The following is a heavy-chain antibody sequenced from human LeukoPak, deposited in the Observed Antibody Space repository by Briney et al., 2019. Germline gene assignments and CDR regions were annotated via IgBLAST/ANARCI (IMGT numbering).Heavy chain of an antibody. J-gene: IGHJ4*02. V-gene: IGHV4-34*01. CDR2: IHPYGTF. CDR1: GGSCGDYY. D-gene: IGHD5-24*01. Sequence: SETLSLTCAVYGGSCGDYYCSWIRQPPGKGLEWIGEIHPYGTFYYNSSLRSRLTISIDTSKTQFSLRLTSVTAADTAFYYCARGRDRSKAGDHWGQGTLVTVSS. CDR3: ARGRDRSKAGDH.